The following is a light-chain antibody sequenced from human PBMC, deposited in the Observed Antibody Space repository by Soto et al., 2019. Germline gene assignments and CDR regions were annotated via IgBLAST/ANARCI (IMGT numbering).Light chain of an antibody. CDR2: NDN. J-gene: IGLJ3*02. CDR1: TSNIGTNA. V-gene: IGLV1-44*01. Sequence: QSVLSQSPSASGTPGQRVTISCSGRTSNIGTNAVNWYHQLPGTAPRLVLYNDNQRPSGAPDRFSGSRSGTSASLAISGLQSEDEADYYCATWDDSLNGWVFGGGTKLTVL. CDR3: ATWDDSLNGWV.